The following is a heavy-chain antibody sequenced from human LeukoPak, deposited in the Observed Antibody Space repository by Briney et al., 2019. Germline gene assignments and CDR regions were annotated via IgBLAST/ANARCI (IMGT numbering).Heavy chain of an antibody. CDR3: ARRGGGELLYREDY. CDR2: IYYSGST. J-gene: IGHJ4*02. V-gene: IGHV4-38-2*02. Sequence: SETLSLTCTVSGYSISSGYYWGWIRQPPGKGLEWIGSIYYSGSTYYNPSLKSRVTISVDTSKNQFSLKLSSVTAADTAVYYCARRGGGELLYREDYWGQGTLVTVSS. D-gene: IGHD3-10*01. CDR1: GYSISSGYY.